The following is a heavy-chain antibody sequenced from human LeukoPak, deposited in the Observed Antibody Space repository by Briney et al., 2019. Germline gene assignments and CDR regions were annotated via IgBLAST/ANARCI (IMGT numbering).Heavy chain of an antibody. CDR1: GDSIRITNW. Sequence: LSLTCAVSGDSIRITNWWSWVRQAPGKGLEWVAVISYDGSNKYYADSVKGRFTISRDNSKNTLYLQMNSLRAEDTAVYYCARSRPKSAYFDYWGQGTLVTVSS. V-gene: IGHV3-30*03. CDR2: ISYDGSNK. D-gene: IGHD6-6*01. J-gene: IGHJ4*02. CDR3: ARSRPKSAYFDY.